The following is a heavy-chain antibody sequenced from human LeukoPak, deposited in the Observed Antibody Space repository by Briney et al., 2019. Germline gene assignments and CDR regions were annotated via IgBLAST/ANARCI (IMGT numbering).Heavy chain of an antibody. CDR1: GFTFSSYS. CDR2: ISSSSSYI. Sequence: TGGSLRLSCAASGFTFSSYSMNWVRQAPGKGLEWVSSISSSSSYIYYADSVKGRFTISRDNAKNSLYLQMNSLRAEDTAVYYCARIGDYYLGGAFDIWGQGTMVTVS. D-gene: IGHD3-10*01. J-gene: IGHJ3*02. CDR3: ARIGDYYLGGAFDI. V-gene: IGHV3-21*01.